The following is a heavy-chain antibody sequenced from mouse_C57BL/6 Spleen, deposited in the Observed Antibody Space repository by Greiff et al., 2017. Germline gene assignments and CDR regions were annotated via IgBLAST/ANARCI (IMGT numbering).Heavy chain of an antibody. D-gene: IGHD2-5*01. CDR3: ARTYDSNYYAMDY. CDR1: GYAFSSSW. CDR2: IYPGDGDT. Sequence: QVQLKESGPELVKPGASVKISCKASGYAFSSSWMNWVKQRPGKGLEWIGRIYPGDGDTNYTGKFKSKATLTADKSSSTAYMQLSSLTSEDSAVYFCARTYDSNYYAMDYWGQGTSVTVSS. J-gene: IGHJ4*01. V-gene: IGHV1-82*01.